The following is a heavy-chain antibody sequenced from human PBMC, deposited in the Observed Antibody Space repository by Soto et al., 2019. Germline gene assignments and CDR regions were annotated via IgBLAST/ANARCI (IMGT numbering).Heavy chain of an antibody. V-gene: IGHV3-23*01. CDR1: GFTFSSYA. D-gene: IGHD3-10*01. J-gene: IGHJ4*02. CDR3: AKIGEFDYEIDY. CDR2: ISGSGGST. Sequence: EVQLLESGGGLVQPGGSLRLSCAASGFTFSSYAMSWVRQAPGKGLEWVSAISGSGGSTYYADSVKGRFTISRDNSKNTLYRQMNSLRAEDTAVYYCAKIGEFDYEIDYWGQATLVTVSS.